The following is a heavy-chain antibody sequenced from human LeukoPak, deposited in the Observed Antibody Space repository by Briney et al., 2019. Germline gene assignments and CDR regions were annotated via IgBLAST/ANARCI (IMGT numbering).Heavy chain of an antibody. CDR2: IYYSGST. Sequence: PPETLSLTCTVSGGSISSSSYYWGWIRQPPGKGLEWIGSIYYSGSTYYNPSLKSRVTISVDTSKNQFSLKLSSVTAADTAVYYCAREFGVVIPFDYWGQGTLVTVSS. CDR3: AREFGVVIPFDY. V-gene: IGHV4-39*02. D-gene: IGHD3-3*01. CDR1: GGSISSSSYY. J-gene: IGHJ4*01.